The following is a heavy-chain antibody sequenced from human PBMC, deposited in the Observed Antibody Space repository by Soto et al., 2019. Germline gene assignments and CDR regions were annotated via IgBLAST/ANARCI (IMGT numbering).Heavy chain of an antibody. CDR2: IIPILGIA. Sequence: QVQLVQSGAEVKKPGSSVKVSCKASGGTFSSYTISWVRQAPGQGLEWMGRIIPILGIANYAQKFLGRVTITADKSTSTAYMELSSLRSEDTAVYYCARFPRIAAAGSDYWGQGTLVTVSS. D-gene: IGHD6-13*01. CDR3: ARFPRIAAAGSDY. J-gene: IGHJ4*02. CDR1: GGTFSSYT. V-gene: IGHV1-69*02.